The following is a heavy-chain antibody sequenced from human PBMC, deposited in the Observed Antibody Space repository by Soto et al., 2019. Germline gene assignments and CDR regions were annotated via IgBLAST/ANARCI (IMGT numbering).Heavy chain of an antibody. CDR3: AKGAPVSSWFDP. V-gene: IGHV3-23*01. CDR1: GFTFSSYA. Sequence: GGSLRLSCAASGFTFSSYAMSWVRQAPGKGLEWVSGLSGSGGTTYYADSVKGRFTISRDNSNNTLYLQMNSLRAEDTAVYYCAKGAPVSSWFDPWGQGTLVTVSS. CDR2: LSGSGGTT. J-gene: IGHJ5*02.